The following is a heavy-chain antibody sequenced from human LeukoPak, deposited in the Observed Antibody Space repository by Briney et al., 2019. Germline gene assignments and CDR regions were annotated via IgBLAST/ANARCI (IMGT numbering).Heavy chain of an antibody. CDR2: IYPGDSDT. CDR1: GYSFTSYW. V-gene: IGHV5-51*01. J-gene: IGHJ5*02. D-gene: IGHD2-21*02. CDR3: ARQRSYCGGDCSEQFDP. Sequence: GESLKISCKGSGYSFTSYWIGWVRQMPGKGLEWMGIIYPGDSDTRYSPSFQGQVTISADKSISTAYLQWISLKASDTAMYYCARQRSYCGGDCSEQFDPWGQGTLVTVSS.